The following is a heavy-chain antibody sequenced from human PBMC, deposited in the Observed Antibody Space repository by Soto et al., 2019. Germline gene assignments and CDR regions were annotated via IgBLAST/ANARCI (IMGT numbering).Heavy chain of an antibody. CDR1: GLSFDDYA. Sequence: DVQLAESGGGLVQPGGSLRLSCAASGLSFDDYAMHWVRQAPGKGLEWVSGINWNSGGIAYADSVKGRFTISRDNAKNSLYLRMNSLRPEDTALYYCAKGSIVVVEAPIDFWGQGTLVIVSS. CDR3: AKGSIVVVEAPIDF. V-gene: IGHV3-9*01. J-gene: IGHJ4*02. CDR2: INWNSGGI. D-gene: IGHD2-2*01.